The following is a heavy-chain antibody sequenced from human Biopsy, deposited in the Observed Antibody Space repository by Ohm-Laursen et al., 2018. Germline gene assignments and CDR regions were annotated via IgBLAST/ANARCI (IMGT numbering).Heavy chain of an antibody. J-gene: IGHJ4*02. V-gene: IGHV1-2*02. CDR2: INPNSGAT. CDR3: ARDRMTDVFGGPTRTDVFDS. Sequence: SVKVSCKASGYTFTDYYIHWVRQSPGQGLEWMGWINPNSGATNSAQKFRDRVTLTRDTPISAVYIGLRRLKSDDAAIYYCARDRMTDVFGGPTRTDVFDSWGQGTPVTVSS. D-gene: IGHD3-10*01. CDR1: GYTFTDYY.